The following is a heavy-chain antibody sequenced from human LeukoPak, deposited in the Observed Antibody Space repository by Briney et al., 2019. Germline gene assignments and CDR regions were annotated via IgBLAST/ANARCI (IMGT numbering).Heavy chain of an antibody. CDR3: ARWRSGSYFDY. D-gene: IGHD1-26*01. CDR1: GFTFSSNY. Sequence: GGSLRLSCAASGFTFSSNYMSRVRQAPGKGLEWVSVIYSGGSTYYADSVKGRFTISRDNSKNTLYLQMNSLRAEDTAVYYCARWRSGSYFDYWGQGTLVTVSS. J-gene: IGHJ4*02. CDR2: IYSGGST. V-gene: IGHV3-53*01.